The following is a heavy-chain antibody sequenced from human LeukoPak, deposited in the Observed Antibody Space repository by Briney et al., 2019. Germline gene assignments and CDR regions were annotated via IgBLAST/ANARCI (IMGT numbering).Heavy chain of an antibody. Sequence: SETLSLTCTVSGGSISSSSYYWGWNRQPPGKGLEWIGSIYYSGSTYYNPSLKSRVTISVDTSKNQFSLKLSSVTAADTAVYYCARLPDILTGFDPWGQGTLVTVSS. CDR1: GGSISSSSYY. J-gene: IGHJ5*02. D-gene: IGHD3-9*01. CDR3: ARLPDILTGFDP. V-gene: IGHV4-39*01. CDR2: IYYSGST.